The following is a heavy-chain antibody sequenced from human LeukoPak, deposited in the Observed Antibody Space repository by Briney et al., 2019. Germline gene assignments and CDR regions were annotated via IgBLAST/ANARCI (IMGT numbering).Heavy chain of an antibody. Sequence: GGSLRLYCAASGFTFSTYWMSWVRQAPGKGLEWVANIKPDGSEGYCMGSVKGRFTISRDNAKNSLYLQMNSLRAEDTAVYYCARGDFDDSGDYVDAFEFWGQGTMVTVSA. J-gene: IGHJ3*01. CDR1: GFTFSTYW. CDR2: IKPDGSEG. D-gene: IGHD4-17*01. CDR3: ARGDFDDSGDYVDAFEF. V-gene: IGHV3-7*01.